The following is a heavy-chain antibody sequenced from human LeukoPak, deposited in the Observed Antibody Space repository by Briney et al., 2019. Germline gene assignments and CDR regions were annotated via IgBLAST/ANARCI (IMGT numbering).Heavy chain of an antibody. D-gene: IGHD2-15*01. CDR3: ARVVVVPVGSYYYYMDV. V-gene: IGHV4-61*02. Sequence: PSQTLSLTCTVSGGSISSDNYSWSWIRQPAGKGLEWIGRVYTSGSTNYNPSLKSRVTISVDTSKKQFSLKLSSVTAADTAVYYCARVVVVPVGSYYYYMDVWGKGTTVTISS. J-gene: IGHJ6*03. CDR2: VYTSGST. CDR1: GGSISSDNYS.